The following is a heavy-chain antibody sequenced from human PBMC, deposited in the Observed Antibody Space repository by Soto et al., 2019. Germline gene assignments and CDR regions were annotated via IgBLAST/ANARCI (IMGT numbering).Heavy chain of an antibody. CDR3: ARLEWISVGTNWFDP. CDR2: ISGSGGST. D-gene: IGHD3-3*01. V-gene: IGHV3-23*01. J-gene: IGHJ5*02. CDR1: GFTFSSYA. Sequence: GGSLRLSCAASGFTFSSYAMSWVRQAPGKGLEWVSAISGSGGSTYYADSVKSRVTISVDTSKNQFSLKLSSVTAADTAVYYCARLEWISVGTNWFDPWGQGTLVTVSS.